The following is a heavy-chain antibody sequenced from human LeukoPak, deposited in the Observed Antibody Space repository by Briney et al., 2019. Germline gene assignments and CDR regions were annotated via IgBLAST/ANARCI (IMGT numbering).Heavy chain of an antibody. D-gene: IGHD3-22*01. J-gene: IGHJ6*03. V-gene: IGHV3-30*02. CDR3: AKRGAHYYDSSGYYYTDYMDV. CDR2: IRYDGSNK. CDR1: GFTFSSYA. Sequence: GGSLRLSCAASGFTFSSYAMHWVRQAPGKGLEWVAFIRYDGSNKYYADSVKGRFTISRDNSKNTLYLQMNSLRAEDTAVYYCAKRGAHYYDSSGYYYTDYMDVWGKGTTVTISS.